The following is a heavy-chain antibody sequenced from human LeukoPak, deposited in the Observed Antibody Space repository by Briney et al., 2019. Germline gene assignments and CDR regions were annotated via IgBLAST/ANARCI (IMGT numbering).Heavy chain of an antibody. Sequence: SETLSLTCTVSGGSISSYYCSWIRQPPGKGLEWIGYIYYSGSTNYNPSLKSRVTISVDTSKNQFSLKLSSVTAADTAVYYCARAPPFIAAAGTIWFDPWGQGTLVTVSS. D-gene: IGHD6-13*01. J-gene: IGHJ5*02. CDR2: IYYSGST. CDR3: ARAPPFIAAAGTIWFDP. V-gene: IGHV4-59*01. CDR1: GGSISSYY.